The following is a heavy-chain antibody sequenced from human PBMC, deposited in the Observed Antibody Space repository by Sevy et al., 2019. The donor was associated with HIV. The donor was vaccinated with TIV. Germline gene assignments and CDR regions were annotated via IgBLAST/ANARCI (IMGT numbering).Heavy chain of an antibody. V-gene: IGHV4-34*01. D-gene: IGHD4-17*01. Sequence: SETLSLTCAVYGGSFSGYYWSWIRQPPGKGLEWVGEINHSGSNNYNPSPKSRVPISVNTSKNQFCLKPSSVTVADTAVYYGAGRTTVSRVHGAFDIWGQGTMVTVSS. CDR2: INHSGSN. CDR3: AGRTTVSRVHGAFDI. J-gene: IGHJ3*02. CDR1: GGSFSGYY.